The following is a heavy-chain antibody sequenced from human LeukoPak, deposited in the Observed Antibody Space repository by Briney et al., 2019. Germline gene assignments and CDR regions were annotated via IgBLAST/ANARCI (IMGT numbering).Heavy chain of an antibody. D-gene: IGHD3-10*01. Sequence: AASVKVSCKASGYTFTSYDINWVRQATGQGLEWMGWISAYNGNTNYAQKLQGRVTMTTDTSTSTAYMELRSLRSDDTAVYYCARDYYYGSSYMDVWGKGTTVTISS. V-gene: IGHV1-18*01. CDR3: ARDYYYGSSYMDV. CDR2: ISAYNGNT. CDR1: GYTFTSYD. J-gene: IGHJ6*03.